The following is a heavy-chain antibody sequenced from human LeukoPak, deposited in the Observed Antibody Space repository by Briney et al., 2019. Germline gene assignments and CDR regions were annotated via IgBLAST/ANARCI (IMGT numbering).Heavy chain of an antibody. V-gene: IGHV3-48*01. CDR1: GFTFSSYS. Sequence: GGSLRLSCAASGFTFSSYSMNWVRQAPGKGLEWVSYISSSSSTIYYADSVKGRFTMTRDNSKNTLCLQMNSLRAEDTAVYYCASVSIRAFDFWGQGTLVTVSS. D-gene: IGHD5/OR15-5a*01. CDR2: ISSSSSTI. CDR3: ASVSIRAFDF. J-gene: IGHJ4*02.